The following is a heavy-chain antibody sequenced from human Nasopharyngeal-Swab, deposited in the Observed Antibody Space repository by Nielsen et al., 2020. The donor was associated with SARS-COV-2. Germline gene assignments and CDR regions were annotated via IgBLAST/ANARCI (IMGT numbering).Heavy chain of an antibody. CDR2: IPYDGSNK. J-gene: IGHJ5*02. D-gene: IGHD3-10*01. CDR1: GFTFSSYG. Sequence: GGSLRLSCAASGFTFSSYGMHWVRQAPGKGLGWVAVIPYDGSNKYYADSVKGRFTISRDNSKNTLYLQMNSLRAEDTAVYYCARDLVVRGVIIAYNWFDPWGQGTLVTVSS. V-gene: IGHV3-30*03. CDR3: ARDLVVRGVIIAYNWFDP.